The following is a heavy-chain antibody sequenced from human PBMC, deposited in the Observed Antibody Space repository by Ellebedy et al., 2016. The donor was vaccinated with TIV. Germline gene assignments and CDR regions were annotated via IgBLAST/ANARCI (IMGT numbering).Heavy chain of an antibody. V-gene: IGHV3-21*01. Sequence: LSLTCAASGFTFSSYSMNWVRQAPGKGLEWVSCISSSGTYIYYADSLKGRFTISRDSAKNSLYLQMNSLRAEDTAVYYCARGSGDLPFDYWGQGTLVTVSS. CDR1: GFTFSSYS. CDR3: ARGSGDLPFDY. D-gene: IGHD4-17*01. CDR2: ISSSGTYI. J-gene: IGHJ4*02.